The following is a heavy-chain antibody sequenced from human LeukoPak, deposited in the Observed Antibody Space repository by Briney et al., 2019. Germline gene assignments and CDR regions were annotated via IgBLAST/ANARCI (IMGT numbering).Heavy chain of an antibody. CDR3: ARQLGYCSSTSCYADKVDY. D-gene: IGHD2-2*01. CDR1: GGSISSSSYY. CDR2: IYYSGST. J-gene: IGHJ4*02. V-gene: IGHV4-39*01. Sequence: SETLSLTCTVSGGSISSSSYYWGWIRQPPGKGLEWIWRIYYSGSTDYNPSIKSRVTISVATSKNPFSLKLSSVTAADTAVYYCARQLGYCSSTSCYADKVDYWGQGTLVTVSS.